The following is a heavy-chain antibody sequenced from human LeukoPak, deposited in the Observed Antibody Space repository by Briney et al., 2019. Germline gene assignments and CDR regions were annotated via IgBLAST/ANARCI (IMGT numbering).Heavy chain of an antibody. Sequence: GGSLRLSCAASGFTFSSYAMSWVRQAPGKGLEWVSAISGSGGSTYHADSVKGRFTISRDNSKNTLYLQMNSLRAEDTAVYYCAKAGSSSWLSTRGDGMDVWGQGTTVTVSS. CDR1: GFTFSSYA. CDR3: AKAGSSSWLSTRGDGMDV. V-gene: IGHV3-23*01. J-gene: IGHJ6*02. D-gene: IGHD6-13*01. CDR2: ISGSGGST.